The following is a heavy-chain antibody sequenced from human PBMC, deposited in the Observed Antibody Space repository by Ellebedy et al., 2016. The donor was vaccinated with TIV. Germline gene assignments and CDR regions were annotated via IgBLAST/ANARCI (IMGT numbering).Heavy chain of an antibody. CDR1: GFTFNSYA. J-gene: IGHJ4*02. V-gene: IGHV3-30-3*01. CDR3: AREKLGIPDY. Sequence: GESLKISCSASGFTFNSYAMHWVRQAPGKGLEWVAVISHDGSNKYYADSVKGRFTISRDNSKNTLYLQMNSLRAEDAAVYYCAREKLGIPDYWGQGTLVTVSS. D-gene: IGHD7-27*01. CDR2: ISHDGSNK.